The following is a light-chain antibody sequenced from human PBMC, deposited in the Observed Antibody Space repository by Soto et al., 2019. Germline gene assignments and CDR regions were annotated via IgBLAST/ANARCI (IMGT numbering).Light chain of an antibody. Sequence: SALTQPPSVSGSPGQSVAISCTGTSSDVGSYNRVSWYQQPPGTAPKLMIYDVNNRPSGVPDRFSGSKSGNTASLTISGLQAEDEADYYCNSYTGSSTYVFGTGTKVTVL. CDR1: SSDVGSYNR. V-gene: IGLV2-18*02. CDR2: DVN. CDR3: NSYTGSSTYV. J-gene: IGLJ1*01.